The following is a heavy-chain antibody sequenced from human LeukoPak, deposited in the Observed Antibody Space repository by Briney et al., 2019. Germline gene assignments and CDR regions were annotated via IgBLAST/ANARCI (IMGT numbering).Heavy chain of an antibody. CDR1: GFTFSSYS. CDR3: AKLAGYCSPTDCSLDWYFDY. Sequence: GSLRLSCAASGFTFSSYSMNWVRQAPGKGLEWVSYISSSSSTIYYADSVKGRFTISRDNSQNSLYLQISSLRVEDTAVYYCAKLAGYCSPTDCSLDWYFDYWGQGTLVTVSS. J-gene: IGHJ4*02. V-gene: IGHV3-48*01. CDR2: ISSSSSTI. D-gene: IGHD2-15*01.